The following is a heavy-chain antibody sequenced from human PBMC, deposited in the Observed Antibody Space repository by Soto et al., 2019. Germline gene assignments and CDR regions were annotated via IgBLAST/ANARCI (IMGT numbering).Heavy chain of an antibody. CDR2: MNPKSGGA. CDR3: TSENIENSDAIYDAFDI. J-gene: IGHJ3*02. V-gene: IGHV1-2*02. D-gene: IGHD5-18*01. Sequence: GASVKVSCKTSGYTFTDYYTHWVRQAPGQGLEWMGWMNPKSGGAYFAQKFQGRVTLTRDTSIGTAYIEVNSLTSDDTAVYFCTSENIENSDAIYDAFDIWGQGTTVTVSS. CDR1: GYTFTDYY.